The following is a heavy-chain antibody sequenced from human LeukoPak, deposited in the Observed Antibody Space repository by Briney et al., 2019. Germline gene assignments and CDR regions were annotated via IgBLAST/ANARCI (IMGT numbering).Heavy chain of an antibody. J-gene: IGHJ4*02. CDR1: GGSVNGYY. D-gene: IGHD1-7*01. CDR2: IHYSGLT. CDR3: ARDPPEDEWNSLDS. Sequence: SETVSLTCIVSGGSVNGYYWNWIRQAPGKGLEWIGFIHYSGLTVYSPSLQSRVSMSVDTSRNQFSLDLSSVTAADTALYYCARDPPEDEWNSLDSWGQGILVTVSS. V-gene: IGHV4-59*02.